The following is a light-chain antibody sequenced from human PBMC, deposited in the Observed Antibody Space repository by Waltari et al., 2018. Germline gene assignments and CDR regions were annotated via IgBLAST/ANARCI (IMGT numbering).Light chain of an antibody. J-gene: IGKJ4*01. V-gene: IGKV4-1*01. CDR3: QQYFTTPLT. CDR2: WAS. CDR1: QNILYTSNNKNY. Sequence: DIVITQSPDSLVVSLGERATIHCKSSQNILYTSNNKNYLAWYQQKPGQPPKLLIFWASTRESGVPDRFSGSGSGTDFTLTISGLQAEDVAVYYCQQYFTTPLTFGGGTKVEI.